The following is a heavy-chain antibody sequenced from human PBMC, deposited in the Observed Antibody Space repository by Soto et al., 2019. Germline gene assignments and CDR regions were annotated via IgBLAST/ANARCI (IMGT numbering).Heavy chain of an antibody. J-gene: IGHJ5*02. Sequence: QVQLQESGPGLVKPSQTLSLTCTVSGGSISSGGYYWSWIRQHPGKGLEWIGYIYYSGSTYYNPSLKGRVTISVATSKNQFSLKLSSVTAADTAVYYCARGGWGREVGWFDPWGQGTLVTVSS. CDR3: ARGGWGREVGWFDP. CDR1: GGSISSGGYY. D-gene: IGHD2-21*02. CDR2: IYYSGST. V-gene: IGHV4-31*03.